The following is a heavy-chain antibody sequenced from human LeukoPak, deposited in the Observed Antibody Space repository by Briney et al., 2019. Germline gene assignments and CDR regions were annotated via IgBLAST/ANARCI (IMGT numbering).Heavy chain of an antibody. D-gene: IGHD2-2*01. CDR1: GGSISSSNW. CDR3: ARVKYHLQNWFDP. CDR2: IYHSGST. V-gene: IGHV4-4*02. J-gene: IGHJ5*02. Sequence: PSGTLSLTCAISGGSISSSNWWSWVRQPPGKGLEWIGEIYHSGSTNYNPSLKSRVTISVDTSKNQFSLKLSSVTAADTAVYYCARVKYHLQNWFDPWGQGTLVTVSS.